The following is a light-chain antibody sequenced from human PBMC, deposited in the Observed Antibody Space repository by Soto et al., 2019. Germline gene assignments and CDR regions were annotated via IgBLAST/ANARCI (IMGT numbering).Light chain of an antibody. V-gene: IGLV2-14*01. CDR2: EVG. Sequence: SALTQPASVSGSPGQSITISCAGTSSDVGGYNFVSWYQQHPGKAPKLMIFEVGNRPSGVSDRFSGSKSGITASLTISGLQAEDEADYYCTSYTSSGTLVFGGGTKLTVL. CDR1: SSDVGGYNF. J-gene: IGLJ2*01. CDR3: TSYTSSGTLV.